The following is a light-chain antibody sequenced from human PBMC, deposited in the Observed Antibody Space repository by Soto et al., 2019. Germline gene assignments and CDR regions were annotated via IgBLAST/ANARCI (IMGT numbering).Light chain of an antibody. CDR1: QSVSNNY. CDR3: QQYGSSGT. J-gene: IGKJ1*01. CDR2: GAA. Sequence: VLTQSPCTLSLSPGERATLSCRASQSVSNNYLACYQQKPGQAPRLLIYGAANRATGIPDRFSGSGSGTDFTLTISRLEPEDFAVYYCQQYGSSGTFGQGTKVDIK. V-gene: IGKV3-20*01.